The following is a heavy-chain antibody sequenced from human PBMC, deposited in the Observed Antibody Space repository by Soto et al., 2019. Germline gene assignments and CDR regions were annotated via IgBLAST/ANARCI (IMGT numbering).Heavy chain of an antibody. CDR3: ARDSVVVAATELAPVFDY. V-gene: IGHV1-24*01. D-gene: IGHD2-15*01. CDR1: GYTLTELS. CDR2: FDPEDGET. J-gene: IGHJ4*02. Sequence: ASVKVSCKVSGYTLTELSMHWVRQAPGKGPEWMGGFDPEDGETIYAQKFQGRVTMTEDTSTDTAYMELSSLRSEDTAVYYCARDSVVVAATELAPVFDYWGQGTLVTVS.